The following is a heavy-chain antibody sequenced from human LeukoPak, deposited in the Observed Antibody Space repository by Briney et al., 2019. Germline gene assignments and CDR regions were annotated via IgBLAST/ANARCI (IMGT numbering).Heavy chain of an antibody. D-gene: IGHD2/OR15-2a*01. CDR1: GFTFSSYS. CDR3: ARGILSGDAFDI. V-gene: IGHV3-21*01. CDR2: ISSSSSYI. J-gene: IGHJ3*02. Sequence: GSLRLSCAASGFTFSSYSMNWVRQAPGKGLEWVSSISSSSSYIYYADSVKGRFTISRDNAKNSLYLQMNSLRAEDTAVYYCARGILSGDAFDIWGQGTMVTVSS.